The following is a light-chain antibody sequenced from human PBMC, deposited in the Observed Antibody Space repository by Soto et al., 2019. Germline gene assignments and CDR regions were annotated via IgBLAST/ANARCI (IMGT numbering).Light chain of an antibody. Sequence: QSVLTQPPSVSAAPGQRVTISCSGTTSNVGNGFVSWYQQVPGTAPKLLIYDDNRRPSGIPDRFSGSRSGTAATLGITGLQTGDEADYYCETWDSKLRAVVFGGGTQRTVL. CDR2: DDN. V-gene: IGLV1-51*01. CDR3: ETWDSKLRAVV. CDR1: TSNVGNGF. J-gene: IGLJ2*01.